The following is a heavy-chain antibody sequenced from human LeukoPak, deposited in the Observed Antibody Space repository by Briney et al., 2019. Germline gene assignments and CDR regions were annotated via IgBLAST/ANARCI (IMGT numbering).Heavy chain of an antibody. D-gene: IGHD1-26*01. CDR1: GGSISSFY. Sequence: SETLSLTCTVSGGSISSFYLSWVRQPPGKGLEWIAYISYSGSTNCSPSLKSRDTISVDTSMNQFSLKLNYVTAADTAIYCCARHSPGGSHGLDVWGQGTTVTVSS. CDR2: ISYSGST. V-gene: IGHV4-59*08. CDR3: ARHSPGGSHGLDV. J-gene: IGHJ6*02.